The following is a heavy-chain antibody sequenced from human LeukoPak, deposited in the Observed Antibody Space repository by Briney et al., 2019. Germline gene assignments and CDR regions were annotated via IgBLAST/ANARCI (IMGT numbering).Heavy chain of an antibody. CDR3: ARDPSPLTGEFDY. CDR2: INPIFGTA. J-gene: IGHJ4*02. D-gene: IGHD7-27*01. Sequence: VASVKVSCKASGGTFSSYAISWVRQAPGQGLEWMGRINPIFGTANYAQKFQGRVTITTDESTSTAYMELSSLRSEDTAVYYCARDPSPLTGEFDYWGQGTLVTVSS. CDR1: GGTFSSYA. V-gene: IGHV1-69*05.